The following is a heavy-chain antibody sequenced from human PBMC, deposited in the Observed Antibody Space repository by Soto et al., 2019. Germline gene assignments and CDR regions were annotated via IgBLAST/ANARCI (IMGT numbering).Heavy chain of an antibody. J-gene: IGHJ4*02. CDR1: GFTFSSYA. Sequence: EVQLVESGEGLVQPGGSLRLSCAASGFTFSSYAMHWVRQAPGKGLEYVSAISSNGGSTYYADSVKGRFTISRDNSKNTLYLQMGSLRAEDMAVYYCARGSGSVAAVDPFDYWGQGTLVTVSS. V-gene: IGHV3-64*02. CDR3: ARGSGSVAAVDPFDY. CDR2: ISSNGGST. D-gene: IGHD6-19*01.